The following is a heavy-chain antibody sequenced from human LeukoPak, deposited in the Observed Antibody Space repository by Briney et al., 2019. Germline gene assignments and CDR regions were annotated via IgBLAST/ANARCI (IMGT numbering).Heavy chain of an antibody. J-gene: IGHJ4*02. Sequence: GGSLRLSCAASGFTFSTDHMSWVRQSPGKGLEWVAISYSEEWVAISYSGGTSQYAESVKGRFTISRDNSKNTVYLQMNSLRAEDTAVYYCAKGQPGGTQLPSWAPYYFDYWGQGTLVTVSS. D-gene: IGHD5-18*01. CDR1: GFTFSTDH. CDR3: AKGQPGGTQLPSWAPYYFDY. V-gene: IGHV3-NL1*01. CDR2: SYSEEWVAISYSGGTS.